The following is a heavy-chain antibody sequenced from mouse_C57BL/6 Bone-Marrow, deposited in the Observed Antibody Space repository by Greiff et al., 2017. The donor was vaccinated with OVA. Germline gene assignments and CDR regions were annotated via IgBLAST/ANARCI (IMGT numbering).Heavy chain of an antibody. V-gene: IGHV1-4*01. Sequence: QVQLQQSGAELVRPGASVKMSCKASGYTFTSYTMPWVKQRPGQGLEWIGYINPSSGYTNYNQQFKDKATLTAAKSSSTAYMQLRSLTSEASAVDYGAREGLGGWCAYWGQGTLVTVSA. J-gene: IGHJ3*01. CDR2: INPSSGYT. D-gene: IGHD3-3*01. CDR3: AREGLGGWCAY. CDR1: GYTFTSYT.